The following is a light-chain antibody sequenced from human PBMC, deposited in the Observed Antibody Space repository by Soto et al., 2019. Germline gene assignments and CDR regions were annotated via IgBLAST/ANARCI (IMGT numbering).Light chain of an antibody. J-gene: IGKJ1*01. CDR2: DAY. CDR1: QSISSW. V-gene: IGKV1-5*01. CDR3: QQYNSYWT. Sequence: DIQMTQSPSTLSASVGDRVTFTCRASQSISSWLAWYQQKPGKAPKLLIYDAYSLESGVPSRFSGSGSGTEFTLTISSLQPDDFATYYCQQYNSYWTFGQGTKLEIK.